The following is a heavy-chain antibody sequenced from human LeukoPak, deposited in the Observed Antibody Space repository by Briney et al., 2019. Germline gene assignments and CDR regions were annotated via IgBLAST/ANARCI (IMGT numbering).Heavy chain of an antibody. D-gene: IGHD6-13*01. CDR2: IYYTGST. CDR1: GGSMSSYY. J-gene: IGHJ4*02. Sequence: SETLSLTCTVSGGSMSSYYWSWIRQPPGKGLEYIGYIYYTGSTYYNPSLKSRVTISVDTSKRQFSLWLSSVSAADTAVYYCARDATAGNFDYWGQGTLVTVSS. CDR3: ARDATAGNFDY. V-gene: IGHV4-59*12.